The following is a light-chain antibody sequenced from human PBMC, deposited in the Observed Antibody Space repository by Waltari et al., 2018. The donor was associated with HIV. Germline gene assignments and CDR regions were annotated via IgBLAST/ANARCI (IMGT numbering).Light chain of an antibody. CDR1: KLGDKY. CDR3: QAWDSSTVG. J-gene: IGLJ2*01. Sequence: SYELTQRPSVSVSPGQTASITCSGDKLGDKYASWYQQKPGQSPVLVIYQDTKRPSGIPERFSGSNSGNTATLTISGTQAVDEADYYCQAWDSSTVGFGGGTKLTVL. CDR2: QDT. V-gene: IGLV3-1*01.